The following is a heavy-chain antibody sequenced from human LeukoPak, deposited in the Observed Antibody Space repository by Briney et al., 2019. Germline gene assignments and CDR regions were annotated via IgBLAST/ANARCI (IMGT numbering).Heavy chain of an antibody. V-gene: IGHV3-23*01. CDR3: AKLKQWQPQRYFFEY. CDR1: GFTFTSYA. CDR2: FSGASTT. Sequence: GGSLSLSCAASGFTFTSYAIGWVRQAPGKGLEWVSTFSGASTTSYADAVKGRVTISRDNSKNILYLQLNSLRAEDTAVYYCAKLKQWQPQRYFFEYWGQGTLATVAS. D-gene: IGHD6-19*01. J-gene: IGHJ4*02.